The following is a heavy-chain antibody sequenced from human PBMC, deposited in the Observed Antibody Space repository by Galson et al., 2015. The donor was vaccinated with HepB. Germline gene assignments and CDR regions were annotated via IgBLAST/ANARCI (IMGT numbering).Heavy chain of an antibody. CDR3: ARGGDSSSSAYYYYGMDV. J-gene: IGHJ6*02. Sequence: ETLSLTCTVSGGSISSYYWSWIRQPPGKGLEWIGYIYYSGSTNYNPSLKSRVTISVDTSKNQFSLELSSVTAADTAVYYCARGGDSSSSAYYYYGMDVWGQGTTVTVSS. CDR1: GGSISSYY. CDR2: IYYSGST. V-gene: IGHV4-59*01. D-gene: IGHD6-6*01.